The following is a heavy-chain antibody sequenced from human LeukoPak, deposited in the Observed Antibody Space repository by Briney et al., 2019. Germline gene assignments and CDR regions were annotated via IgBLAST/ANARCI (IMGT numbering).Heavy chain of an antibody. CDR3: ARHGNGYYYFDY. V-gene: IGHV4-39*01. D-gene: IGHD3-22*01. J-gene: IGHJ4*02. CDR1: GGSISSSSYY. Sequence: SETLSPTCTVSGGSISSSSYYWGWIRQPPGKGLEWIGSIYYSGSTYYNPSLKSRVTISVDTSKNQFSLKLSSVTAADTAVYYCARHGNGYYYFDYWGQGTLVTVSS. CDR2: IYYSGST.